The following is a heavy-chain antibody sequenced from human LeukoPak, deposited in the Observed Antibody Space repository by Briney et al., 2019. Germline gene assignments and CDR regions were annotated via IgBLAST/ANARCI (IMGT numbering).Heavy chain of an antibody. J-gene: IGHJ4*02. D-gene: IGHD3-10*01. CDR3: ASDYGSGSYYDC. Sequence: GGSLRLSCAASGFTFSSYGMHWVRQAPGKGLEWVAVISFDERNKYYADSVKGRFTISRDNSKNTLYLQMNSLRAEDTAVYYCASDYGSGSYYDCWGQGTLVTVSS. CDR2: ISFDERNK. CDR1: GFTFSSYG. V-gene: IGHV3-30*03.